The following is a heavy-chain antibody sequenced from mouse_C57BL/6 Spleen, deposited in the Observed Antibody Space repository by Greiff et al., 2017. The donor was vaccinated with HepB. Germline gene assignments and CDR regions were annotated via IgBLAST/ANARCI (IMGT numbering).Heavy chain of an antibody. J-gene: IGHJ2*01. D-gene: IGHD1-1*01. V-gene: IGHV7-1*01. CDR2: SRNKANDYTT. Sequence: EVHLVESGGGLVQSGRSLRLSCATSGFTFSDFYMEWVRQAPGKGLEWIAASRNKANDYTTEYSASVKGRFIVSRDTSQSILYLQMNALRAEDTAIYYCARDPHYYGSSYWGQGTTLTVSS. CDR3: ARDPHYYGSSY. CDR1: GFTFSDFY.